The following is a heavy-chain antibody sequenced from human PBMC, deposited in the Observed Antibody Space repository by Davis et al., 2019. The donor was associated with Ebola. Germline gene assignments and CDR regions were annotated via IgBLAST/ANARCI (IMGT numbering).Heavy chain of an antibody. Sequence: GESLKISCEASGFIFSSYVMSWVRQAPGKGLEWVSTLGTSADTYYADSVKGRFTISRDNSKNTLYLQMNGLRVEDTAIYYCAKDTSNIWFDIWGQGTNVTVSS. J-gene: IGHJ3*02. CDR1: GFIFSSYV. CDR3: AKDTSNIWFDI. V-gene: IGHV3-23*01. D-gene: IGHD1-26*01. CDR2: LGTSADT.